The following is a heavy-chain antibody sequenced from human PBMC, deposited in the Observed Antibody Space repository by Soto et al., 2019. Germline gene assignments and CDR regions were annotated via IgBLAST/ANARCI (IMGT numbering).Heavy chain of an antibody. CDR1: GFTVSSNY. Sequence: GALRLSCAASGFTVSSNYMSWVRQAPGKGLEWVSVIYSGGSTYYADSVKGRFTISRDNSKNTLYLQMNSLRAEDTAVYYCASTGYSSSWYIDYWGQGTLVTVSS. D-gene: IGHD6-13*01. J-gene: IGHJ4*02. CDR3: ASTGYSSSWYIDY. V-gene: IGHV3-53*01. CDR2: IYSGGST.